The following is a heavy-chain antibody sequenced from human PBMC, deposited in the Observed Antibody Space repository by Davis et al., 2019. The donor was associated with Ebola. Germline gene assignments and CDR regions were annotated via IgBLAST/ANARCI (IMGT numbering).Heavy chain of an antibody. V-gene: IGHV3-30-3*01. Sequence: GESLKISCAASGFTFSSYAMHWVRQAPGKGLEWVAVISYDGSNKYYADSVKGRFTISRDNSKNTLYLQMNSLRAEDTAVYYCAREYSSSALLYYYYGMDVWGQGTTVTVSS. CDR2: ISYDGSNK. D-gene: IGHD6-6*01. CDR3: AREYSSSALLYYYYGMDV. CDR1: GFTFSSYA. J-gene: IGHJ6*02.